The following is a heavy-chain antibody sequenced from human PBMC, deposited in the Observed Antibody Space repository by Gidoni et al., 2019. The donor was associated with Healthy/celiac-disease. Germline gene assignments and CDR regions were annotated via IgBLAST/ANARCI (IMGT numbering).Heavy chain of an antibody. V-gene: IGHV3-30-3*01. D-gene: IGHD1-1*01. CDR1: GFTFSRYA. J-gene: IGHJ6*02. CDR2: ISYDGSNK. Sequence: QVQLVESGGGVVQPGRSLRLSCAASGFTFSRYAMPWVRQAPGKGLEWVAVISYDGSNKYYADSVKGRFTISRDNSKNTLYLQMNSLRAEDTAVYYCAREKLERYYYYGMDVWGQGTTVTVSS. CDR3: AREKLERYYYYGMDV.